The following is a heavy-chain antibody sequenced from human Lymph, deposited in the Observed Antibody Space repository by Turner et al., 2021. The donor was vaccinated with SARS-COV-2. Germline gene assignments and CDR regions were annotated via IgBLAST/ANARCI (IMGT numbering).Heavy chain of an antibody. V-gene: IGHV1-2*02. CDR3: ARDVERYNDFWSGYSGGYGLDV. CDR1: GYTFTGYY. J-gene: IGHJ6*02. CDR2: INPNRGGT. D-gene: IGHD3-3*01. Sequence: QVQLVQSGAEVKKPGASVKVSCKASGYTFTGYYMHWVRPAPGKGLEWMGWINPNRGGTNYAQKFQGRVTMTRETSISTAYMELSRLRSDDTAVYYCARDVERYNDFWSGYSGGYGLDVWGQGTTVTVSS.